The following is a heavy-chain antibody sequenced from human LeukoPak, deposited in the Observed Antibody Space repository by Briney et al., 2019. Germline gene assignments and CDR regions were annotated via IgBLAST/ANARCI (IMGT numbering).Heavy chain of an antibody. V-gene: IGHV4-39*07. CDR3: ARLIDCSGGSCYFENWFDP. J-gene: IGHJ5*02. CDR2: IYYSGST. CDR1: GGSTSSSSYY. Sequence: PSETLSLTCTVSGGSTSSSSYYWGWIRQPPGKGLEWIGSIYYSGSTYYNPSLKSRVTISVDTSKNQFSLKLSSVTAADTAVYYCARLIDCSGGSCYFENWFDPWGQGTLVTVSS. D-gene: IGHD2-15*01.